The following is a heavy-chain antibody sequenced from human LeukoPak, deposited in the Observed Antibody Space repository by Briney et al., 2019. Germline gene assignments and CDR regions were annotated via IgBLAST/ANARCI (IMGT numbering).Heavy chain of an antibody. J-gene: IGHJ5*02. CDR3: ARARTAAAVLHNPLNWFDP. CDR2: IIPIFGTA. V-gene: IGHV1-69*01. CDR1: GGTFSSYA. Sequence: SVKVSCKASGGTFSSYAISWVRQAPGQGLEWMGGIIPIFGTANYAQKFQGRVTITADESTSTAYMELSSPRSEDTAVYYCARARTAAAVLHNPLNWFDPWGQGTLVTVSS. D-gene: IGHD6-13*01.